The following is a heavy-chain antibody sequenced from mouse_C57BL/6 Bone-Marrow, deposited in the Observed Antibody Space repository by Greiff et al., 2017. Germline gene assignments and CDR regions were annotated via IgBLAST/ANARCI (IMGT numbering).Heavy chain of an antibody. CDR2: ISSGGSYT. V-gene: IGHV5-6*01. D-gene: IGHD1-1*01. Sequence: VQLKESGGDLVKPGGSLKLSCAASGFTFSSYGMSWVRQTPDKRLEWVATISSGGSYTYYPDRVKGRFTISRDNAKNTLYLQMSSLKSEDTAMYYCARQGYYYGSSYRYWGQGTTLTVSS. J-gene: IGHJ2*01. CDR3: ARQGYYYGSSYRY. CDR1: GFTFSSYG.